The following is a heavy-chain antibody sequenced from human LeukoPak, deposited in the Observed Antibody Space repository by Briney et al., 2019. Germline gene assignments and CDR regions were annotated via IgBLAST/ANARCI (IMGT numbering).Heavy chain of an antibody. CDR3: STAFSGWLYFDF. D-gene: IGHD6-19*01. CDR2: IKSKTDGGTA. J-gene: IGHJ4*02. CDR1: GFTFSNAW. Sequence: GGSLRLSCAASGFTFSNAWMSWVRQAPGKGLEWVGRIKSKTDGGTADYAAPVKGRFTISRDDSKNTVFRQMNTLKTEDTAVYYCSTAFSGWLYFDFWGQGTLVTVSS. V-gene: IGHV3-15*01.